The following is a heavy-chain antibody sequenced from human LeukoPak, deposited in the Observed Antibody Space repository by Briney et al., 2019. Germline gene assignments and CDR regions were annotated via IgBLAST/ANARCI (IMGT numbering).Heavy chain of an antibody. J-gene: IGHJ4*02. D-gene: IGHD2-2*01. CDR3: ARSYCSSTSCYEVDY. Sequence: ASVKVSCTASGYTFTGYYMHLVRQAPGQGLEWMGWINPNSGGTNYAQKFQGRVTMTRDTSISTAYMELSRLRSDDTAVYYCARSYCSSTSCYEVDYWGQGTLVTVSS. CDR1: GYTFTGYY. V-gene: IGHV1-2*02. CDR2: INPNSGGT.